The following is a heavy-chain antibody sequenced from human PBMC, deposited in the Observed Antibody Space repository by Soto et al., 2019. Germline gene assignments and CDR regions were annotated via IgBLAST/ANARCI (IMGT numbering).Heavy chain of an antibody. CDR2: INHSGST. CDR3: ASQPHDIAVAGQNY. J-gene: IGHJ4*02. CDR1: GGSFSGYY. Sequence: KTSETLSLTCAVYGGSFSGYYWSWIRQPPGKGLEWIGEINHSGSTNYNPSLKSRVTISVDTSKNQFSLKLSSATAADTAVYYCASQPHDIAVAGQNYWGQGTLVTVSS. V-gene: IGHV4-34*01. D-gene: IGHD6-19*01.